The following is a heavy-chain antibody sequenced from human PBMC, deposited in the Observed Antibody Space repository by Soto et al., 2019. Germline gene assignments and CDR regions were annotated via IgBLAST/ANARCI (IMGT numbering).Heavy chain of an antibody. Sequence: ASVEVSCKASGYTFTSYGISWVRQAPGQGLEWMGWISAYNGNTNYAQKLQGRVTMTTDTSTSTAYMELRSLRSDDTAVYYCAKDHYYDSSGYQDYYYYYGMDVWRQGTTVTVSS. D-gene: IGHD3-22*01. J-gene: IGHJ6*02. CDR2: ISAYNGNT. CDR3: AKDHYYDSSGYQDYYYYYGMDV. CDR1: GYTFTSYG. V-gene: IGHV1-18*01.